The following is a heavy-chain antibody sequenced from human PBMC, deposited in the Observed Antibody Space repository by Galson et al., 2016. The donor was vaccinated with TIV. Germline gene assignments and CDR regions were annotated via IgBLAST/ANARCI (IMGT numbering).Heavy chain of an antibody. D-gene: IGHD3-22*01. V-gene: IGHV3-48*03. CDR3: VRGGTYYYDRSGYSDSFNI. J-gene: IGHJ3*02. CDR2: ITSSXXTK. CDR1: QFIFSDYE. Sequence: SLRLSCASSQFIFSDYEMNWVRQAPGKGLEWISYITSSXXTKHYADSVTGRFTISRDNAKNSLFLQMNSLRVEDTAIYYCVRGGTYYYDRSGYSDSFNIWGQGXXVTVSS.